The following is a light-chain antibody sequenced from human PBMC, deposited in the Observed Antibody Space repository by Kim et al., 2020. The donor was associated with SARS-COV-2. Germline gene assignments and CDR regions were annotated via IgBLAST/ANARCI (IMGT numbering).Light chain of an antibody. CDR2: AAS. Sequence: AAVGDRVTITCRASQGISNYLAWYQQKPGKVPKLLIYAASALQSGVPSRFSGSGSGTDFTLTISSLQPEDVATYYCQKNNSASWTFGQGTKVDIK. CDR3: QKNNSASWT. CDR1: QGISNY. V-gene: IGKV1-27*01. J-gene: IGKJ1*01.